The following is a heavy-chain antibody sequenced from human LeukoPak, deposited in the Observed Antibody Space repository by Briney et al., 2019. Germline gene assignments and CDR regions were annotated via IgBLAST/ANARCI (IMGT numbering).Heavy chain of an antibody. V-gene: IGHV4-59*01. CDR1: GGSISSYY. CDR2: IYYSGST. D-gene: IGHD6-19*01. Sequence: SETLSLTCSVSGGSISSYYWNWIRQPPGKGLEWIGYIYYSGSTNYNPSLKSRVTISVDTSKNQFSLKLSSVTAADTAVYYCARGGWYPESFQHWGQGALVTVSS. J-gene: IGHJ1*01. CDR3: ARGGWYPESFQH.